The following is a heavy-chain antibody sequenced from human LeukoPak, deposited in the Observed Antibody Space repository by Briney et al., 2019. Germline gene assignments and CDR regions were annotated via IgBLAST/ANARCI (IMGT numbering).Heavy chain of an antibody. V-gene: IGHV4-59*08. D-gene: IGHD1-14*01. CDR1: GGAYSNDY. Sequence: PSETLSRTSTEPGGAYSNDYWSMPGQPPGKGLEWIGYIYYSGSTNYNPSLKSRVTISVDTSKNQFSLKLSSVTAADTALYYCARHWRNPTYAFDYWGQGTLVTVSS. J-gene: IGHJ4*02. CDR2: IYYSGST. CDR3: ARHWRNPTYAFDY.